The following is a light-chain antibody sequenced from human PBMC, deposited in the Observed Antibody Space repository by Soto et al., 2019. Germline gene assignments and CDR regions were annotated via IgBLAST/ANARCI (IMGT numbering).Light chain of an antibody. CDR2: DVS. CDR3: NSYTSSSTYV. CDR1: SSDVGGYNY. Sequence: QSALTQPASVSGSPGQSITISCTGTSSDVGGYNYVSWYQQHPGKAPKLVTYDVSNRPSGVSNRFSGSKSGNTASLTISGLQAEDEADYYCNSYTSSSTYVFGTGTKVTVL. V-gene: IGLV2-14*01. J-gene: IGLJ1*01.